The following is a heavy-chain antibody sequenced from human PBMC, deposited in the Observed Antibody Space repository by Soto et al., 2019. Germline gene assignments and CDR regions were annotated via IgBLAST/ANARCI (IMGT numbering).Heavy chain of an antibody. D-gene: IGHD4-17*01. J-gene: IGHJ4*02. V-gene: IGHV4-59*08. Sequence: QVQLQESGPGLVKPSETLSLTCTVSGGSISSYYWSWIRQPPGTGLEWIGYIYYNVNTNYNPSLKSRVPISVDSSTTRFSPKLSPVPAADTAVYYCASHETLHGDYDYWGQRTRVTVSS. CDR3: ASHETLHGDYDY. CDR2: IYYNVNT. CDR1: GGSISSYY.